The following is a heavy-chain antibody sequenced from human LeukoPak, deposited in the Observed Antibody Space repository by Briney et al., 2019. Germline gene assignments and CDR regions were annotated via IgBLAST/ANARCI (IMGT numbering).Heavy chain of an antibody. CDR3: ARGEDY. CDR2: ISSRSSTI. J-gene: IGHJ4*02. Sequence: PGGSLRLSCAASGFTFHFYSMTWVRQAPGKGLEWVSYISSRSSTIYYTDSVKGRLTVSRDNAKNSMNLQMNSLRGEDTAVYYCARGEDYWGQGTLVTVSS. V-gene: IGHV3-48*01. CDR1: GFTFHFYS.